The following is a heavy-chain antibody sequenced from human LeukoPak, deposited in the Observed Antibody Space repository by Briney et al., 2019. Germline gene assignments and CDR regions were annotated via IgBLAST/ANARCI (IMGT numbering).Heavy chain of an antibody. CDR3: ARDRCGGDCYRFDY. CDR2: ISSSSSTI. CDR1: GFTFSSYS. V-gene: IGHV3-48*01. D-gene: IGHD2-21*02. J-gene: IGHJ4*02. Sequence: GGSLRLSCAASGFTFSSYSMNWVRQAPGKGLEWVSYISSSSSTIYYADSVKGRFTISRDNSKNTLYLQMNSLRAEDTAVYYCARDRCGGDCYRFDYWGQGTLVTVSS.